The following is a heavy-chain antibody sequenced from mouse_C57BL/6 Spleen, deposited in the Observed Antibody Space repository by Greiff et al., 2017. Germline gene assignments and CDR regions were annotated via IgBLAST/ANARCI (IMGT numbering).Heavy chain of an antibody. Sequence: VKLQESGPGLVQPSQSLSITCTVSGFSLTSYGVHWVRQSPGKGLEWLGVIWRGGSTDYNAAFMSRLSITKDNSKSQVFFKMNSLQADDTAIYYCAKKNDYDPSFAYWGQGTLVTVSA. CDR2: IWRGGST. D-gene: IGHD2-4*01. J-gene: IGHJ3*01. CDR3: AKKNDYDPSFAY. V-gene: IGHV2-5*01. CDR1: GFSLTSYG.